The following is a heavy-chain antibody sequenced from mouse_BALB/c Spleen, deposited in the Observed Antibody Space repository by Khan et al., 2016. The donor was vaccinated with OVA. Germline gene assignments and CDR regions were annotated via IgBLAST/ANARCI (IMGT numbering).Heavy chain of an antibody. J-gene: IGHJ3*01. V-gene: IGHV2-2*02. CDR3: ARNYDDDEGLAY. CDR1: GFSLTSYG. Sequence: VQLQESGPGLVQPSQSLSITCTVSGFSLTSYGVHWVRQSPGEGLEWLGVIWSGGSTDYNAAFISRLSISKDNSKTQVFFKMNSLQANDTAIYYCARNYDDDEGLAYWGQGTLVTVSA. D-gene: IGHD2-4*01. CDR2: IWSGGST.